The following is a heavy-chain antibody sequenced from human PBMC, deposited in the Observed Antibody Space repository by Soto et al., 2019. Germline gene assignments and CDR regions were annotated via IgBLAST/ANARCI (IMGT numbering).Heavy chain of an antibody. V-gene: IGHV3-48*01. Sequence: PGGSLRLSCAASGFTFSSYSMNWVRQAPGKGLEWVSYISSSSSTIYYADSVKGRFTISRDNAKNSLYLQMNSLRAEDTAVYYCARGQLRFLEWSRSPAFDIWGQGTMVTVSS. D-gene: IGHD3-3*01. CDR2: ISSSSSTI. CDR3: ARGQLRFLEWSRSPAFDI. J-gene: IGHJ3*02. CDR1: GFTFSSYS.